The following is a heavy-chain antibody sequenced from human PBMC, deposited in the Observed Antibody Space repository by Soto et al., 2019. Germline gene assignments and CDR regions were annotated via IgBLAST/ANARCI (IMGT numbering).Heavy chain of an antibody. D-gene: IGHD6-13*01. J-gene: IGHJ4*02. CDR1: GGSFIGYY. V-gene: IGHV4-34*01. CDR3: ARGGRQQLIPTPISYKFDY. CDR2: INHSGST. Sequence: PSETLSLTCAVYGGSFIGYYCIWGGHPPCKGLEWIGEINHSGSTKYNPSLKRRGTISIDITKNKFSLKLSSVTAADTAVYYCARGGRQQLIPTPISYKFDYWGQGTLVTVSS.